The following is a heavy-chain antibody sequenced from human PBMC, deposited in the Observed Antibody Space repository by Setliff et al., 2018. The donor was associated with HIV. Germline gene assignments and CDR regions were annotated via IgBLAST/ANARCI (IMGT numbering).Heavy chain of an antibody. Sequence: ASVKVSCKASGYTFINYAMNWVRQAPGQGLEWMGWINTQTGSPTYAQGFTGRFVFSLDTSVSTAYLQISSLKAEDTAVYYCARDLASIVGVYFAPALGYWGQGTLVTVSS. CDR1: GYTFINYA. D-gene: IGHD1-26*01. CDR2: INTQTGSP. V-gene: IGHV7-4-1*02. J-gene: IGHJ4*02. CDR3: ARDLASIVGVYFAPALGY.